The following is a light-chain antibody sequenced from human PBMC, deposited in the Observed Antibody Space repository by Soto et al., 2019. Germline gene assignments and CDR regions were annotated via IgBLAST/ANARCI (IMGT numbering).Light chain of an antibody. CDR1: QSVRSW. V-gene: IGKV1-5*01. CDR2: DAS. CDR3: HQYDNYPLT. J-gene: IGKJ4*01. Sequence: DIQMTQSPSTLSASVGDRVTITCRARQSVRSWLAWYQQKPGRAPKFLIYDASSLESGVPSRFSGSGSETELTIPISNLQPDDFATPYCHQYDNYPLTFGGGTQVQI.